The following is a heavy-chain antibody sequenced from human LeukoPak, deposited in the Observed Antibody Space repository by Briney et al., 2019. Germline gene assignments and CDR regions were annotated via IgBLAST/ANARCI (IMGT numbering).Heavy chain of an antibody. J-gene: IGHJ4*02. CDR2: ISSSSSTI. CDR3: ARVWARYSSGWQTDPQVCPCHDY. Sequence: GGSLRLSCAASGFTFSSYSMNWVRQAPGKGLEWVSYISSSSSTIYYADSVKGRFTISRDNAKNSLYLQMNSLRAEDTAVYYCARVWARYSSGWQTDPQVCPCHDYWGQGTLVTVSS. CDR1: GFTFSSYS. D-gene: IGHD6-19*01. V-gene: IGHV3-48*04.